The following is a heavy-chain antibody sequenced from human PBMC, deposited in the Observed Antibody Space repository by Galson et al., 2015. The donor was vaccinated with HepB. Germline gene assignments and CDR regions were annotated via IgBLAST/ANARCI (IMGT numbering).Heavy chain of an antibody. V-gene: IGHV3-30-3*01. J-gene: IGHJ2*01. D-gene: IGHD4-17*01. Sequence: SLRLSCAASGFSFNYFPMHWVRQAPGKGLEWVAVISYTGSYTDYADFGRGRFTISRDNSKNALYLQMNSLRVEDTALYYCVRPRGAGAGDYQNWYFDLWGRGTLVTVFS. CDR2: ISYTGSYT. CDR1: GFSFNYFP. CDR3: VRPRGAGAGDYQNWYFDL.